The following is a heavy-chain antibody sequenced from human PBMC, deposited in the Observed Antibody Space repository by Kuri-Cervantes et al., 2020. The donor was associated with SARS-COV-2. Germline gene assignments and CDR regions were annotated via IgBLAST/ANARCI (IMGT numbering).Heavy chain of an antibody. D-gene: IGHD5-24*01. J-gene: IGHJ6*03. Sequence: ASVKVSCKASGYTFTGYYMHWVRQAPGQGLEWMGWTNPNSGGTNYAQKFQGRVTMTRDTSISTAYMELSRLRSDDTAVYYCALMAGYYYYYYMDVWGKGTTVTVSS. V-gene: IGHV1-2*02. CDR1: GYTFTGYY. CDR2: TNPNSGGT. CDR3: ALMAGYYYYYYMDV.